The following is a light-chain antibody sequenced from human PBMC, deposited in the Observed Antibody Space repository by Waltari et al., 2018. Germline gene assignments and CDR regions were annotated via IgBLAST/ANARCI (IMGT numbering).Light chain of an antibody. CDR1: QSVGTH. Sequence: EIVLTQSPATLSLSPGETATLSCRASQSVGTHLARYQQKPVQAPRLLIYDASNRATGIPDRFRGSGSGTDFTLTIGSLETEDFAIYYCQQRSSWTPHTFGQGARLEIK. CDR3: QQRSSWTPHT. J-gene: IGKJ2*01. CDR2: DAS. V-gene: IGKV3-11*01.